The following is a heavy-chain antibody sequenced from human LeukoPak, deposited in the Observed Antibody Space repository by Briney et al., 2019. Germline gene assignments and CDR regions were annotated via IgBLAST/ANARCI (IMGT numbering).Heavy chain of an antibody. Sequence: SVKVSCKASGGTFSSYAISWVRQAPGQGLEWMGGIIPIFGAANYAQKFQGRVTITTDESTSTAYMEQSSLRSEDTAVYYCARSRITIFRVVTPRGNFDYWGQGTLVTVSS. CDR1: GGTFSSYA. D-gene: IGHD3-3*01. CDR2: IIPIFGAA. V-gene: IGHV1-69*05. J-gene: IGHJ4*02. CDR3: ARSRITIFRVVTPRGNFDY.